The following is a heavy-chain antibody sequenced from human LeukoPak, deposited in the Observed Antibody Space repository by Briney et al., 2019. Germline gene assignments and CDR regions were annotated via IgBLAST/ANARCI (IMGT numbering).Heavy chain of an antibody. V-gene: IGHV3-33*06. D-gene: IGHD3-22*01. Sequence: GRSLRLSCAASGFTFSTYAMHWVRQAPGKGLERVAVIWYDGSNKYYADSVKGRFTISRDNSKNTLYLQMNSLRAEDTAVYYCAKGKGNYYDRSGYYVLDYWGQGTLVTVSS. CDR2: IWYDGSNK. J-gene: IGHJ4*02. CDR1: GFTFSTYA. CDR3: AKGKGNYYDRSGYYVLDY.